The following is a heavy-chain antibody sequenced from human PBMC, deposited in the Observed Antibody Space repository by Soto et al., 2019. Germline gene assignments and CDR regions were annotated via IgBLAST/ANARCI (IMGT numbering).Heavy chain of an antibody. CDR2: FDPEDGEE. Sequence: ASVKVSCKVSGYTLAELSMHWVRQAPGKGLEWMGGFDPEDGEETSAQKFQGRVTMTVDTSADTAYMELSSLRSEDTAVYYCATRLGAQFSEGWFDPWGQGTLVTVSS. J-gene: IGHJ5*02. CDR3: ATRLGAQFSEGWFDP. CDR1: GYTLAELS. V-gene: IGHV1-24*01. D-gene: IGHD3-16*01.